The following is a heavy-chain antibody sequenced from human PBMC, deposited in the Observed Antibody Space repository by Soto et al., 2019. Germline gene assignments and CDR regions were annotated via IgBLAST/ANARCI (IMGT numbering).Heavy chain of an antibody. V-gene: IGHV3-30*18. CDR1: GFTFSSYG. J-gene: IGHJ4*02. CDR3: AKDGGYRSSWYDLFY. CDR2: ISYDGSNK. Sequence: GGSLRLSCAASGFTFSSYGMHWVRQAPGKGLEWVAVISYDGSNKYSADSVKGRFTISRDNSKNTLYLQMNSLRAEDTAVYYCAKDGGYRSSWYDLFYWGQRTLVTVSS. D-gene: IGHD6-13*01.